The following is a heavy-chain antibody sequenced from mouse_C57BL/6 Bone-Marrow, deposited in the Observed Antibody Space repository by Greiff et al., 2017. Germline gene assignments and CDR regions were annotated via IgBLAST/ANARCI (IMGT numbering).Heavy chain of an antibody. J-gene: IGHJ4*01. CDR3: TTSDSSGYYAMDY. D-gene: IGHD3-2*02. Sequence: VQLKQSGAELVRPGASVKLSCTASGFNIKDDYMHWVKQRPEQGLEWIGWIDPENGDTEYASKFQGKATITADTSYNTAYLQLSSLTSEDTAVYYCTTSDSSGYYAMDYWGQGTSVTVSS. V-gene: IGHV14-4*01. CDR1: GFNIKDDY. CDR2: IDPENGDT.